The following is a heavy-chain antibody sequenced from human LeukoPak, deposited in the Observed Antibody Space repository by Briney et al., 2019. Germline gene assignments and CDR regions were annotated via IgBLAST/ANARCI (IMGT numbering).Heavy chain of an antibody. Sequence: TGGSLRLSCAASGFTFDDYAMHWVRQAPGKGLEWVSAISGSGGSTYYADSVKGRFTISRDNSKNTLYLQMNSLRAEDTAVYYCAKGDVASGYYVFDYWGQGTLVTVSS. CDR3: AKGDVASGYYVFDY. J-gene: IGHJ4*02. CDR2: ISGSGGST. CDR1: GFTFDDYA. D-gene: IGHD3-3*01. V-gene: IGHV3-23*01.